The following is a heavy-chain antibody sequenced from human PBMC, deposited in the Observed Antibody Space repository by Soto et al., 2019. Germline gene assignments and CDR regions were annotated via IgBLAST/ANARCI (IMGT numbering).Heavy chain of an antibody. CDR1: GLTFSGYA. V-gene: IGHV3-23*01. CDR2: ISGTGDNT. CDR3: AKVVRGYYGSGSPSYYYYYGMDV. D-gene: IGHD3-10*01. Sequence: PGGSLRLSCAASGLTFSGYAMSWVRQAPGKGLKGVSAISGTGDNTYYADSVKGRFTISRDNSKNMLYLQMNSLRAEDTAVYYCAKVVRGYYGSGSPSYYYYYGMDVWGQGTTVTVSS. J-gene: IGHJ6*02.